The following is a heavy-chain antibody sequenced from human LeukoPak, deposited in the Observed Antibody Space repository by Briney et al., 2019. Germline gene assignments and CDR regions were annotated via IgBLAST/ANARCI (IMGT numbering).Heavy chain of an antibody. V-gene: IGHV1-18*01. Sequence: ASVKVSCKASGYTFTSYGISWVRQAPGQGLEWMGWISAYNGNANYAQKLQGRVTMTTDTSTSTAYMELRSLRSDDTAVYYCARDSKYYYGSGRSYAFDIWGQGKMVTVSS. J-gene: IGHJ3*02. CDR3: ARDSKYYYGSGRSYAFDI. CDR1: GYTFTSYG. D-gene: IGHD3-10*01. CDR2: ISAYNGNA.